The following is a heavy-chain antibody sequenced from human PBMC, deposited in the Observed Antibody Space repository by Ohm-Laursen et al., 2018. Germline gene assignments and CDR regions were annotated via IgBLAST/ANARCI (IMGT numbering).Heavy chain of an antibody. CDR1: GFTFRSYG. D-gene: IGHD6-13*01. CDR3: ARAESSSSLSLWAY. Sequence: RSLRLSCSAPGFTFRSYGMHWVRQAPGKGLEWVAVIWYDGTNEYSDGTNEYYADFVKGRFSISRDDSKNTLYLQMNSLRGEDTAVYFCARAESSSSLSLWAYWGQGTLVTVSS. J-gene: IGHJ4*02. V-gene: IGHV3-33*01. CDR2: IWYDGTNEYSDGTNE.